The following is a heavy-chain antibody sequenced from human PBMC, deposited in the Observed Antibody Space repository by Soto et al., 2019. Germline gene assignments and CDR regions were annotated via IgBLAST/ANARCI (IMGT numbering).Heavy chain of an antibody. V-gene: IGHV3-23*01. CDR2: ISNSGTGT. D-gene: IGHD3-3*01. CDR3: AKEYYDFWRGSYYFDY. Sequence: GGSLRLSCVASGFTFSSYAMSWVRQAPGKGLEWVSGISNSGTGTHYADSVKGRFAISRDSSKNTLYLQMNSLRAEDTAAYYCAKEYYDFWRGSYYFDYWGQGTLVTVYS. J-gene: IGHJ4*02. CDR1: GFTFSSYA.